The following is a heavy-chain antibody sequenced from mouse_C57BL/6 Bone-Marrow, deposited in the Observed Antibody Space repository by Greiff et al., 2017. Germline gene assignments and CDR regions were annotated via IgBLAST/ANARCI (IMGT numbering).Heavy chain of an antibody. J-gene: IGHJ1*03. V-gene: IGHV1-55*01. CDR2: IYPGSGST. Sequence: QVQLKQPGAELVKPGASVKMSCKASGYTFTSYWITWVKQRPGQGLEWIGDIYPGSGSTNYNEKFKSKATLTVDTSSSPAYMQLSSLTSADSAVYYCARRPGYFDVWGTGTTVTVSS. CDR3: ARRPGYFDV. CDR1: GYTFTSYW.